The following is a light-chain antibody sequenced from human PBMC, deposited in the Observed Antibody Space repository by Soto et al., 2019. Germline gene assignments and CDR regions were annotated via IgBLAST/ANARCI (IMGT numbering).Light chain of an antibody. Sequence: NFMLAQPHSVSESPGKTITISCTRSGGSIASNYVQWFQQRPGRSPTTVIYEDNQRPSGVPDRFSGSIDSSSNSASLTISGLKTEDEATYYCQSLDSSDQVFGGGTKLTVL. CDR2: EDN. J-gene: IGLJ3*02. V-gene: IGLV6-57*01. CDR1: GGSIASNY. CDR3: QSLDSSDQV.